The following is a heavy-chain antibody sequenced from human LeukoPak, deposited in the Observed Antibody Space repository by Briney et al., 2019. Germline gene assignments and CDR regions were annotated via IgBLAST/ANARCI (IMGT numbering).Heavy chain of an antibody. J-gene: IGHJ1*01. CDR3: ASDSSGSVLYFQH. CDR1: GYTFTGYY. CDR2: INPNSGGT. D-gene: IGHD6-19*01. V-gene: IGHV1-2*02. Sequence: GASVKVSCKASGYTFTGYYMHWVRQAPGQGLEWMGWINPNSGGTNYAQKFQGRVTMTRDTSISTAYMELSRLRSDDTAVYYCASDSSGSVLYFQHWGQGTLVTASS.